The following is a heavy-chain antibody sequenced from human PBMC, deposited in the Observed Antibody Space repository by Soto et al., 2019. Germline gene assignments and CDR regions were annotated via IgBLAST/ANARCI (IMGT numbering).Heavy chain of an antibody. D-gene: IGHD1-26*01. CDR1: GFIFTCYS. CDR2: IRIDSNHI. V-gene: IGHV3-48*02. J-gene: IGHJ4*02. Sequence: EVQLVESGGGLVQPGGSLRLSCAASGFIFTCYSMNWVRQAPGKGLEWLSYIRIDSNHIGYADSVRGRFTISSDIAKNSLYLQMNSLRDEDTAVYYCARDLSYAFDYWGQGTLVTVSS. CDR3: ARDLSYAFDY.